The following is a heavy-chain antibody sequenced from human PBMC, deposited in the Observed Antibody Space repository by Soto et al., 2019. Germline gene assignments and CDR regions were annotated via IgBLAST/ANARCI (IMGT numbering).Heavy chain of an antibody. V-gene: IGHV3-73*01. J-gene: IGHJ6*03. CDR3: TRHREDFYYYYYYMDV. D-gene: IGHD2-15*01. CDR2: IRSKANSYAT. Sequence: EVQLVESGGGFVQPGGSLKLSCAASGFTFSGSAMHWVRQASGKGLEWVGRIRSKANSYATAYAASVKGRFTISRDDSKNTAYLQMNSLKTEDTAVYYCTRHREDFYYYYYYMDVWGKGTTVTVSS. CDR1: GFTFSGSA.